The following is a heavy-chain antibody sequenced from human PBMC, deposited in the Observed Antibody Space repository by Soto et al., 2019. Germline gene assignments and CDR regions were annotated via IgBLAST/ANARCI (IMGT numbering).Heavy chain of an antibody. CDR3: ARHGEVRAARDYGMDV. D-gene: IGHD3-10*01. CDR2: IYYSGST. J-gene: IGHJ6*02. Sequence: PSEALSLTCTVSGGSISSSSYYWGWIRQPPGKGLEWFGSIYYSGSTYYNPSLKSRVTISLDTSKNQFSLKLSSVTAADTVLYYCARHGEVRAARDYGMDVWGQGTTVTVSS. V-gene: IGHV4-39*01. CDR1: GGSISSSSYY.